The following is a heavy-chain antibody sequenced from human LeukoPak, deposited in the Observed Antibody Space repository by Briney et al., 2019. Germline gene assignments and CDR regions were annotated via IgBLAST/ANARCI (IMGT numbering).Heavy chain of an antibody. CDR1: GFTFSSYG. V-gene: IGHV3-30*02. Sequence: GGSLRLSCAASGFTFSSYGMHWVRQAPGKGVEWVAFIRYDGSNKYDADSVKGRFTISRDNSKNTLYLQMNSLRAEDTAVYYCARESESYDSSGSTFDYWGQGTLVTVSS. D-gene: IGHD3-22*01. CDR2: IRYDGSNK. CDR3: ARESESYDSSGSTFDY. J-gene: IGHJ4*02.